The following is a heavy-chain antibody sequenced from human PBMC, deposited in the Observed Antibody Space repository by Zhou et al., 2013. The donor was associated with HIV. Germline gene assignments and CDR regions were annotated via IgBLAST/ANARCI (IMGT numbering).Heavy chain of an antibody. V-gene: IGHV1-2*02. CDR3: ARVRVVVPAAMGGTDFDY. J-gene: IGHJ4*02. CDR1: GYTFTGYY. D-gene: IGHD2-2*01. Sequence: QVQLVQSGAEVKKPGASVKVSCKASGYTFTGYYMHWVRQAPGQGLEWMGWINPNSGGTNYAQKFQGRVTMTRDTSISTAYMELSRLRSDDTAVYYCARVRVVVPAAMGGTDFDYWGQGTLVTVSS. CDR2: INPNSGGT.